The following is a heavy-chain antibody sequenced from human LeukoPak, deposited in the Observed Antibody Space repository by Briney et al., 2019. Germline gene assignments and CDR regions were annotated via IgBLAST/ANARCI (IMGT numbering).Heavy chain of an antibody. D-gene: IGHD3-10*01. CDR2: ISSSGSTI. CDR3: ATITYGSEGAFDI. Sequence: GGSLRLSCAASGFTFSSYEMNWVRQAPGKGLEWVSYISSSGSTIYYADSVKGRFTISRDNAKNSLYLQMNSVRAEDTAVYYCATITYGSEGAFDIWGQGTMVTVSS. J-gene: IGHJ3*02. CDR1: GFTFSSYE. V-gene: IGHV3-48*03.